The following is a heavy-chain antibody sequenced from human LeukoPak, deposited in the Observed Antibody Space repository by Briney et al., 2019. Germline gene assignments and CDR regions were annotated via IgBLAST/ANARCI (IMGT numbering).Heavy chain of an antibody. J-gene: IGHJ3*02. CDR2: IYHSGST. Sequence: SETLSLTCTVSGYSISSGYYWGWIRQPPGKGLEWIGSIYHSGSTFYNPSLKSRVTISVDTSKNQFSLKLSSVTAADTAVYYCASGPGYSSSWVDAFDIWGQGTMVTVSS. CDR3: ASGPGYSSSWVDAFDI. CDR1: GYSISSGYY. D-gene: IGHD6-13*01. V-gene: IGHV4-38-2*02.